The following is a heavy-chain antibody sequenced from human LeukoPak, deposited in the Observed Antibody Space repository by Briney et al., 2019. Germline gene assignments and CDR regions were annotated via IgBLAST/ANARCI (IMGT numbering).Heavy chain of an antibody. D-gene: IGHD3-22*01. CDR1: GFTFSSYS. J-gene: IGHJ3*02. CDR3: AKGTHYYDSSGYMMGDAFDI. Sequence: GVSLRLSCAASGFTFSSYSMNWVRQAPGKGLEWVSALSGSGGSTYYADSVKGRFTISRDNSKNTLYLQMNSLRAEDTAVYYCAKGTHYYDSSGYMMGDAFDIWGQGTMVTVSS. CDR2: LSGSGGST. V-gene: IGHV3-23*01.